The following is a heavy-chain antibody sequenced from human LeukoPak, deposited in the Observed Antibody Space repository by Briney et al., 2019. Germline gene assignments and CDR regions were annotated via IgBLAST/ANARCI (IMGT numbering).Heavy chain of an antibody. CDR1: GGTFSSYA. Sequence: SVKVSCKASGGTFSSYAISWVRQAPGQGLGWMGGIIPIFGTANYAQKFQGRVTITADESTSTAYMELSSLRSEDTAVYYCARNGYYNDSSGYPYYGMEVWGQGTTVTVSS. V-gene: IGHV1-69*01. J-gene: IGHJ6*02. D-gene: IGHD3-22*01. CDR3: ARNGYYNDSSGYPYYGMEV. CDR2: IIPIFGTA.